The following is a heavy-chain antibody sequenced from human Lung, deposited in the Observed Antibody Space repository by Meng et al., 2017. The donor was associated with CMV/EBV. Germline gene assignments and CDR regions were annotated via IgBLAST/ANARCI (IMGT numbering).Heavy chain of an antibody. J-gene: IGHJ1*01. CDR1: FNFSSYW. Sequence: FNFSSYWMTWVRQAPGKGLEWVDNIKQGGSEKHYVDSVKGRFTISRDNAKNSLYLQMNSLRAEDTAVYYCARDENYYDSSGEGYFQHWGQGTLVTVSS. V-gene: IGHV3-7*01. CDR3: ARDENYYDSSGEGYFQH. CDR2: IKQGGSEK. D-gene: IGHD3-22*01.